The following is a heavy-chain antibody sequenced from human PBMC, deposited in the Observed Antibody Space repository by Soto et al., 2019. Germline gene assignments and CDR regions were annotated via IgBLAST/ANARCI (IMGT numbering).Heavy chain of an antibody. D-gene: IGHD5-18*01. Sequence: SETLSLTGTFSSYSISRYYWSWILQPPGKGLEWIGYIYYTGNTNYNPSLRSRLTMSVDASQSQFSLKLNSVTAADTAVYYCARGGDGYTTSFFDSWGLGTLVTVSS. CDR3: ARGGDGYTTSFFDS. CDR2: IYYTGNT. J-gene: IGHJ4*02. CDR1: SYSISRYY. V-gene: IGHV4-59*01.